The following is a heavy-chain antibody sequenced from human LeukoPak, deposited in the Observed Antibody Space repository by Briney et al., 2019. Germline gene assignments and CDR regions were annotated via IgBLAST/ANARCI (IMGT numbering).Heavy chain of an antibody. CDR3: TRDPFTQNDY. CDR2: TKQDGNEK. J-gene: IGHJ4*02. Sequence: GGSLRLSCAASGFTFDSYWMSWVRQAPGKGLEWVANTKQDGNEKYYVASVKGRFTIYRDNHENSLYLQMNSLRAEATAVYYCTRDPFTQNDYWGQGTLVTVSS. CDR1: GFTFDSYW. V-gene: IGHV3-7*01.